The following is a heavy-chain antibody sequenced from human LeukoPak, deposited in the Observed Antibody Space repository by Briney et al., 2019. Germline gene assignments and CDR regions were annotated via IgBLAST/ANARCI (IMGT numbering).Heavy chain of an antibody. J-gene: IGHJ5*02. D-gene: IGHD4-17*01. CDR1: GGSISSGGYY. V-gene: IGHV4-31*03. Sequence: SQTLSLTCTVSGGSISSGGYYWRWIRQHPGKGLEWIVYIYYSGSTYYNPSLKSRVTISVDTSKNQFSLKLSSVTAADTAVYYCATAPPYGDYVWFDPWGQGTLVTVSS. CDR3: ATAPPYGDYVWFDP. CDR2: IYYSGST.